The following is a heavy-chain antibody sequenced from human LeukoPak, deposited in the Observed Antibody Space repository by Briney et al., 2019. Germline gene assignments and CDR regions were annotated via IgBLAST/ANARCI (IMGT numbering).Heavy chain of an antibody. Sequence: SETLSLTCAVYGGSFSGYYWSWIRQPPGKGLEWIGEINHSGSTNYNPSFKSRVTISVDTSKNQFSLKLSSVTAADTAVYYCARGPPPYGSGSYFRRRGFDYWGQGTLVTVSS. V-gene: IGHV4-34*01. CDR3: ARGPPPYGSGSYFRRRGFDY. D-gene: IGHD3-10*01. J-gene: IGHJ4*02. CDR1: GGSFSGYY. CDR2: INHSGST.